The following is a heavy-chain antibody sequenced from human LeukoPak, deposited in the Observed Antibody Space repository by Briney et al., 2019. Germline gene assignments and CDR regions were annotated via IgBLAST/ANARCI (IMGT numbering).Heavy chain of an antibody. V-gene: IGHV4-59*01. D-gene: IGHD3-10*01. CDR1: GGSISGYY. CDR2: IYYSVST. J-gene: IGHJ4*02. Sequence: SGTLSLTCTVLGGSISGYYWGWIRQPPGKGLGWIGYIYYSVSTNYNPSLNSRVTISVDTSKNQYTLTLSSVAAADTAVYYCALTERGAILLWGQGTLVTVSS. CDR3: ALTERGAILL.